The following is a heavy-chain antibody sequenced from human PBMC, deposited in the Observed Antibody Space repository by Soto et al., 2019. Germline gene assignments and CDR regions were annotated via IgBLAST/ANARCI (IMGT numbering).Heavy chain of an antibody. CDR3: ARVGGYFHGSGSSDY. J-gene: IGHJ4*02. V-gene: IGHV4-34*01. D-gene: IGHD3-10*01. CDR2: INHSGST. Sequence: SETLSLTCAVYGGSFSGYYWTWIRQPPGKGLEWIGEINHSGSTNYNPSLKSRVTISVDKSKNQFSLKLSSVTAADTAVYYCARVGGYFHGSGSSDYWGQGTLVTVSS. CDR1: GGSFSGYY.